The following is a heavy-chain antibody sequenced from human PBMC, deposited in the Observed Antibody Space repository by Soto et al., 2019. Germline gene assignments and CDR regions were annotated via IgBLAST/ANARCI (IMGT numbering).Heavy chain of an antibody. CDR2: ISGSGGST. D-gene: IGHD3-9*01. J-gene: IGHJ4*02. CDR3: AKPYYEILTGYSPFDS. CDR1: GFTFSNYA. V-gene: IGHV3-23*01. Sequence: EVQLLESGGGFVHPGGSLRLSCAASGFTFSNYAMSWVRQAPGRGLEWVSAISGSGGSTYYSDSVKGRFTISRDNSKNPLSLQVNSLNAEATALYYCAKPYYEILTGYSPFDSWGQGTLVTVSS.